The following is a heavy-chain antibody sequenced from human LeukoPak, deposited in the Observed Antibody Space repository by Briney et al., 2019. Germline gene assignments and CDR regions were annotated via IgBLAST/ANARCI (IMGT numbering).Heavy chain of an antibody. J-gene: IGHJ4*02. CDR1: GFTFSSYE. CDR3: ARDYGGSSPFDY. V-gene: IGHV3-48*03. Sequence: AGGSLRLSCAASGFTFSSYEMHWVRQPPGKGLEWVSYIRSSDSTIYYADSVKGRFTISRDNAKNSLYLQMNSLKAEDTAVYYCARDYGGSSPFDYWGQGTLVTVSS. CDR2: IRSSDSTI. D-gene: IGHD4-23*01.